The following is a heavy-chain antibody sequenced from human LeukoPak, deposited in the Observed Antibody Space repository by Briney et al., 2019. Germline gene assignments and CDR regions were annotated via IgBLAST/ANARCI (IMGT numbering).Heavy chain of an antibody. CDR3: ARRAGAYSHPYDY. D-gene: IGHD4/OR15-4a*01. J-gene: IGHJ4*02. V-gene: IGHV3-53*01. CDR2: IYNSSRI. Sequence: GGSLRLSCTVSGFTVSSNSMSWVRQAPGKGLEWVSSIYNSSRIHYSDSVKGRFTISRDNSKNTLYLQMNSLRAEDTAVYYCARRAGAYSHPYDYWGQGTLVTVSS. CDR1: GFTVSSNS.